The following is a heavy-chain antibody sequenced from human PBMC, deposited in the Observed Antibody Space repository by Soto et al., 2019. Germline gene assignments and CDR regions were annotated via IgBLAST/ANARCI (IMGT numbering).Heavy chain of an antibody. CDR1: GGSISSGGYY. CDR2: IYYSGST. J-gene: IGHJ4*02. CDR3: VRSIGPRGDSFDY. Sequence: SETLSLTCTVSGGSISSGGYYWSWIRQHPGKGLEWIGYIYYSGSTYYNPSLNRRVTISVDTSKNQFSLKLSSVTAADTAVYYFVRSIGPRGDSFDYWGQGTLVTVSS. V-gene: IGHV4-31*03. D-gene: IGHD2-15*01.